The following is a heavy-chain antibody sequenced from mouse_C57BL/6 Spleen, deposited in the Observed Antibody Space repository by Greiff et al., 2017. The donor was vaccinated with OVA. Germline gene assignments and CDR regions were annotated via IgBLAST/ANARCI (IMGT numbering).Heavy chain of an antibody. CDR1: GFNIKDDY. Sequence: EVKLQQSGAELVRPGASVKLSCTASGFNIKDDYMHWVKQRPEQGLEWIGWIDPENGDTEYASKFQGKATITADTSSNTAYLQLSSLTSEDTAVYYCTTRYYGAYWGQGTLVTVSA. V-gene: IGHV14-4*01. CDR2: IDPENGDT. D-gene: IGHD1-1*01. CDR3: TTRYYGAY. J-gene: IGHJ3*01.